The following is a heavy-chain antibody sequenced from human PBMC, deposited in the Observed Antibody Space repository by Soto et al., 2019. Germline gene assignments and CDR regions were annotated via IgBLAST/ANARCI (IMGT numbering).Heavy chain of an antibody. Sequence: QVQLVESGGGVVQPGRSLRLSCAASGFTFSSYGMHWVRQAPGKGLEWVAVISYDGSNKYYADSVKGRFTISRDNSKNTLYLQMNSLRAEDTAVYYCAKTYCSSTSCRFLNYYNYMDVWGKGTTVTVSS. J-gene: IGHJ6*03. CDR1: GFTFSSYG. V-gene: IGHV3-30*18. D-gene: IGHD2-2*01. CDR2: ISYDGSNK. CDR3: AKTYCSSTSCRFLNYYNYMDV.